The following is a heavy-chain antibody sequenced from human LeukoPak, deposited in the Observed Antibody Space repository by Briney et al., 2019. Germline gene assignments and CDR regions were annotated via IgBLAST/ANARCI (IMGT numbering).Heavy chain of an antibody. Sequence: GGSLRLSCAASGFTFSSYSMNWVRQAPGKGLEWVSVIYSGGSIYYAGSVKGRFTISRDNSKNTLYLQMNSLRAEDTAVYYCCRGSYRGPFDYWGQGTLVTVSS. CDR1: GFTFSSYS. V-gene: IGHV3-66*02. CDR3: CRGSYRGPFDY. J-gene: IGHJ4*02. D-gene: IGHD1-26*01. CDR2: IYSGGSI.